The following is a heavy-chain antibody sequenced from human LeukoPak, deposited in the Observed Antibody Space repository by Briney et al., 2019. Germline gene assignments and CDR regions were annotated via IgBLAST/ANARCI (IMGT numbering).Heavy chain of an antibody. CDR2: IKQDGSEK. CDR1: GFTFSSYW. J-gene: IGHJ6*03. V-gene: IGHV3-7*01. Sequence: GGSLRLSCAASGFTFSSYWMSWVRQAPGKGLEWVANIKQDGSEKYYVDSVKGRFTISRNNSENTLVLQMNSLRAEDTAVYYCAKDLSYYYMDVWGKGTTVTISS. CDR3: AKDLSYYYMDV.